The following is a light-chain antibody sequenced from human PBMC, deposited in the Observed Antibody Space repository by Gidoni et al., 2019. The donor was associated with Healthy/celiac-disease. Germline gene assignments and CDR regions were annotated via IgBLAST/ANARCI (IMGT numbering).Light chain of an antibody. CDR1: QSVGSN. J-gene: IGKJ4*01. Sequence: EIVLTQPPATLSVSPRERATLSCRASQSVGSNLAWYQQIPGQAPRLLIYGASTRATGIPARFSGSGSGTEFTLTISSLQSEDFAVYYCQQYNNWPPLTFGGGTKVEIK. CDR2: GAS. CDR3: QQYNNWPPLT. V-gene: IGKV3-15*01.